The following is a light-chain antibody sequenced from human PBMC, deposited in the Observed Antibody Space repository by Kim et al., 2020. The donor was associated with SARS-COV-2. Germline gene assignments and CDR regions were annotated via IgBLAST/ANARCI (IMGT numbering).Light chain of an antibody. Sequence: ASVGDRVTSTCRASQGISNYLAWYQQKPGKVPILLIYAASALQSGAPSRFSGSGSGTDFALTISSLQPEDVATYYCQKYDGAPWTFGQGTKVDIK. J-gene: IGKJ1*01. CDR2: AAS. CDR1: QGISNY. CDR3: QKYDGAPWT. V-gene: IGKV1-27*01.